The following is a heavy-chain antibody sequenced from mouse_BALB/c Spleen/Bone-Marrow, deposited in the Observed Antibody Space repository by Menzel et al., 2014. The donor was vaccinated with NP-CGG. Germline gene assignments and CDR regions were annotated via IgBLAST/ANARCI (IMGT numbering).Heavy chain of an antibody. D-gene: IGHD2-4*01. V-gene: IGHV1-52*01. CDR3: ARGRDYDVFSY. CDR1: GYTFTSYW. J-gene: IGHJ3*01. Sequence: VQLQESGAELVRPGASVKLSCKASGYTFTSYWMNWVKQRPEQGLEWIGRIGPYDSETHYNQKFKDKAILTVDKSSSTAYMQLSSLTSEDSAVYYCARGRDYDVFSYWGQGTLVTVSA. CDR2: IGPYDSET.